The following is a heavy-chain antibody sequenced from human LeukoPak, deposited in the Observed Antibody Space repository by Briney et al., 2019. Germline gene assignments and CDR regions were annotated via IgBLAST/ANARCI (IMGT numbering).Heavy chain of an antibody. CDR1: GFPVSTNY. CDR3: ARDQRSESYYPWGWFDP. Sequence: GGSLRLSCAASGFPVSTNYLSWVRQAPGKGLEGVSVIYSDGSTYYTDSVKGRFTISRDNSKNTLYLQVNSLRPEDTAVYYCARDQRSESYYPWGWFDPWGQGTLVTVSS. CDR2: IYSDGST. J-gene: IGHJ5*02. V-gene: IGHV3-66*02. D-gene: IGHD1-26*01.